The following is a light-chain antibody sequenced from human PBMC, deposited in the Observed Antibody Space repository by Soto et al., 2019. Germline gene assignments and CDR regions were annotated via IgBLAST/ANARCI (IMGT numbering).Light chain of an antibody. CDR2: GAS. CDR1: QSVSSSS. J-gene: IGKJ4*01. V-gene: IGKV3-20*01. Sequence: EIVLTQSPGTLSLSPGDRATLSCRASQSVSSSSLAWYQQKPGQPPRLLLYGASSSATGIQDRFSGSGSWTDITLIRTSLEPADFAVYYGQLYRTSFGGGTKVEIK. CDR3: QLYRTS.